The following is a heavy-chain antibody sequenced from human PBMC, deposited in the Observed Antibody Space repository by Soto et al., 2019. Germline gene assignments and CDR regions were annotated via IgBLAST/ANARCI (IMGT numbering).Heavy chain of an antibody. D-gene: IGHD3-9*01. J-gene: IGHJ4*02. Sequence: VAAIWYDGSNKFYADSVKGRFTISRDKSKNTVYLQMNSLRVEDTALYYCARERTGPVDYWGQGTLVTVSS. V-gene: IGHV3-33*04. CDR2: IWYDGSNK. CDR3: ARERTGPVDY.